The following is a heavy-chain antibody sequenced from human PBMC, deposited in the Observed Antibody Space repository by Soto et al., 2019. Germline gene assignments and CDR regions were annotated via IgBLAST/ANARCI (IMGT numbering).Heavy chain of an antibody. Sequence: EVQLVESGGGLVQPGGSLRLSCAASGFTFSSYDMHWVRQATGKGLEWVSAIGTAGDTYYPGSVKGRFTTSRENAKSSLYRQMNSLRAGDTAVYDCARGGGRVATPWFDPWGQGTLVTVSS. J-gene: IGHJ5*02. CDR1: GFTFSSYD. CDR3: ARGGGRVATPWFDP. CDR2: IGTAGDT. D-gene: IGHD5-12*01. V-gene: IGHV3-13*04.